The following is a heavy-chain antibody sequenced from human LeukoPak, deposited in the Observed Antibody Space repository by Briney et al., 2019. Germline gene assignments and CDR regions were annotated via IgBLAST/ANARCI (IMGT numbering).Heavy chain of an antibody. D-gene: IGHD3-22*01. CDR3: ARLQGYDSSGYGAFDI. CDR1: GFTFSSYW. V-gene: IGHV3-7*01. J-gene: IGHJ3*02. CDR2: IKQDGSEK. Sequence: GGSLRLSCAASGFTFSSYWMSWVRQAPGKGLEWVANIKQDGSEKYYVDSVKGRFTISRDNAKNSLYLQMNSLRAEDTAVYYCARLQGYDSSGYGAFDIWGQGTMVTVSS.